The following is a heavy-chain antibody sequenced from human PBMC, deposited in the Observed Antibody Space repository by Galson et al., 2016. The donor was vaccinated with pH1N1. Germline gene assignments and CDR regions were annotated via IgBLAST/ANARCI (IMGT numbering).Heavy chain of an antibody. Sequence: LRLSCTASGFTFDDYAMHWVRQAPGKGLEWVSGISWNSGSIGYADSVKGRFTISRDNAKNSLYLQMNSLRAEDTALYYCAKDHGGSYYVPDAFDFWGQGTMVTVSS. D-gene: IGHD1-26*01. CDR2: ISWNSGSI. V-gene: IGHV3-9*01. J-gene: IGHJ3*01. CDR3: AKDHGGSYYVPDAFDF. CDR1: GFTFDDYA.